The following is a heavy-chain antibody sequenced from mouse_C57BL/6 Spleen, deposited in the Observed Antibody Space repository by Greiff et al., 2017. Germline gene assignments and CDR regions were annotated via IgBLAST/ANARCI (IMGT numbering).Heavy chain of an antibody. D-gene: IGHD2-4*01. J-gene: IGHJ3*01. CDR3: AMCDYDDPWFAY. Sequence: VQLKESGPGMVKPSQSLSLTCTVTGYSITSGYDWHWIRHFPGNKLEWMGYISYSGSTNYHPSLKSRISITHDTSKNHFFLKLNSVTTEDTATYYCAMCDYDDPWFAYWGQGTLVTVSA. CDR2: ISYSGST. V-gene: IGHV3-1*01. CDR1: GYSITSGYD.